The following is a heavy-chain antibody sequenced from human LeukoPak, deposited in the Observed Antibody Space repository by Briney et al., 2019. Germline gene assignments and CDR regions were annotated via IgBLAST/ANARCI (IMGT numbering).Heavy chain of an antibody. Sequence: SETLSLTCAVSGYSISSGYYWSWIRQPPGKGLEWIGDIDHRGTATYNPSLKSRLTISADASKNQFSLKLSSVTDADTAVYYCAVGITILGVAASFDSWGQGNLVIVSS. D-gene: IGHD3-3*01. CDR3: AVGITILGVAASFDS. CDR1: GYSISSGYY. J-gene: IGHJ4*02. V-gene: IGHV4-38-2*01. CDR2: IDHRGTA.